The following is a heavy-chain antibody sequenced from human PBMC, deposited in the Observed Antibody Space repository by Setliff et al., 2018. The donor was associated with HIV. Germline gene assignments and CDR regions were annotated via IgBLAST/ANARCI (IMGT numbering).Heavy chain of an antibody. D-gene: IGHD3-16*01. V-gene: IGHV4-39*07. J-gene: IGHJ3*02. CDR1: GGSIGSTDYY. CDR3: ASGGVDFVWGSYSPVPI. Sequence: SETLSLTCTVSGGSIGSTDYYWGWIRQPPGKGLEWIGTIDYSGNTYHNPSLKSRVTISVDTSKNQFSLKLSSVTAADTAVYYCASGGVDFVWGSYSPVPIWGQGTMVTVSS. CDR2: IDYSGNT.